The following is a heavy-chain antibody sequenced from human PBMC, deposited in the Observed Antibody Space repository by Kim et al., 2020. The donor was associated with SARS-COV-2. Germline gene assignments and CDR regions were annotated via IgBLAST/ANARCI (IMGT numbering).Heavy chain of an antibody. CDR3: ASSSGLDFWSGYFDY. CDR2: IIPIFGTA. CDR1: GGTFSSYA. D-gene: IGHD3-3*01. J-gene: IGHJ4*02. Sequence: SVKVSCKASGGTFSSYAISWVRQAPGQGLEWMGGIIPIFGTANYAQKFQGRVTITADESTSTAYMELSSLRSEDTAVYYCASSSGLDFWSGYFDYWGQGTLVTVSS. V-gene: IGHV1-69*13.